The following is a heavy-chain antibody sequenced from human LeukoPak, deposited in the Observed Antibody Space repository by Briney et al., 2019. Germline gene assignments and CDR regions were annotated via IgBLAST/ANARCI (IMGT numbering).Heavy chain of an antibody. D-gene: IGHD6-19*01. CDR3: ARAPDGSGWYEFTD. Sequence: GGSLRLSCAASGFTFSSYWMSWVRQAPGKGVEWVANIKQDGSEKYYVDSVKGRFTISRDNAKNSLYLQMNSLRAEDTAVYYCARAPDGSGWYEFTDWGQGTLVTVSS. CDR1: GFTFSSYW. V-gene: IGHV3-7*01. CDR2: IKQDGSEK. J-gene: IGHJ4*02.